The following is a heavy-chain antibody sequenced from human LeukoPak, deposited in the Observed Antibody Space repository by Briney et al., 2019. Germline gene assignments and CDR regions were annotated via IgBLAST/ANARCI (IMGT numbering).Heavy chain of an antibody. CDR1: GDSFGSSTYY. CDR2: IYSGST. V-gene: IGHV4-39*01. CDR3: ARRASYGYYRRYFDY. Sequence: PSETLSLTCTVSGDSFGSSTYYWGWIRQPPGKGLEWIGSIYSGSTYYNPSLRSRVTISVDTSKNQFSLNLSSVTAADTAVYYCARRASYGYYRRYFDYWGQGTLVTVSS. D-gene: IGHD3-3*01. J-gene: IGHJ4*02.